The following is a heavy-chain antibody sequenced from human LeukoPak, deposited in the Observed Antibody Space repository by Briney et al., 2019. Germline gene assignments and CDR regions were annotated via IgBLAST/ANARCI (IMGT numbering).Heavy chain of an antibody. D-gene: IGHD5-24*01. CDR2: VHPSGRT. V-gene: IGHV4-4*02. Sequence: SGTLSLTCGLSGVSISSPNWWTWVRQPPGEGLEWIGEVHPSGRTNYNPSLESRVTMSVDMSENHISLKLTSVTAEDAAMYYCTRTFLSGDGYKVGYFDYWGQGTLVTVSS. J-gene: IGHJ4*02. CDR1: GVSISSPNW. CDR3: TRTFLSGDGYKVGYFDY.